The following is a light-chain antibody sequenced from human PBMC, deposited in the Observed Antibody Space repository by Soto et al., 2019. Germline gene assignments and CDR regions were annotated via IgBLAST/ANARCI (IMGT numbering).Light chain of an antibody. CDR2: RNN. V-gene: IGLV1-47*01. CDR3: AAWDDSLSGVV. CDR1: SSNIGINY. J-gene: IGLJ2*01. Sequence: QSVLTQPPSASGTPGQRVTISCSGSSSNIGINYVYWYQQFPGTAPKLLIYRNNRRPSGVPDRFSGSKSGTSASLAISGLRSEDEADYYCAAWDDSLSGVVFGGGTKVTVL.